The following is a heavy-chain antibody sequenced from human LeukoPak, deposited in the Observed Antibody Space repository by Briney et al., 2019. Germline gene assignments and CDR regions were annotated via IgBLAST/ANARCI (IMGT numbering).Heavy chain of an antibody. CDR2: ISGSGGST. CDR1: GVTFSSYA. Sequence: GGSLRLSCAASGVTFSSYAMSWVRQAPGKGLEWVSAISGSGGSTYYADSVKGRFTISRDNSKNTLYLQMNSLRAEDTAVYYCAKNSPVDYDFWSGYYTSFDPWGQGTLVTVSS. D-gene: IGHD3-3*01. V-gene: IGHV3-23*01. J-gene: IGHJ5*02. CDR3: AKNSPVDYDFWSGYYTSFDP.